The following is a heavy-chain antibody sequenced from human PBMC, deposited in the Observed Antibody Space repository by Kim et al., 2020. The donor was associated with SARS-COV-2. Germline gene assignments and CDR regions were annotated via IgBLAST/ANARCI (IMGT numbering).Heavy chain of an antibody. Sequence: SETLSLTCTVSGGSVSSGSYYWSWIRQPPGKGLEWIGYIYYSGSTNYNPSLKSRVTISVDTSKNQFSLKLSSVTAADTAVYYCARDLTTVTAFYYGMDV. V-gene: IGHV4-61*01. CDR2: IYYSGST. CDR3: ARDLTTVTAFYYGMDV. J-gene: IGHJ6*01. CDR1: GGSVSSGSYY. D-gene: IGHD4-17*01.